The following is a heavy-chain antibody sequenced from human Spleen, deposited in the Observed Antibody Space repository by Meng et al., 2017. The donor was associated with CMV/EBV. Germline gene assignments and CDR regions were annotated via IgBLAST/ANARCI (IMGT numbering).Heavy chain of an antibody. CDR3: ARELMATVNGWFDP. V-gene: IGHV3-66*01. CDR2: IYSDGRT. J-gene: IGHJ5*02. Sequence: ASGFTVRSNYVSWVRQVPGKGLEWISVIYSDGRTYYADSMEGRFTISRDISKNTLYLQMHSLRVEDTGVYYCARELMATVNGWFDPWGQGTLVTVSS. D-gene: IGHD4-11*01. CDR1: GFTVRSNY.